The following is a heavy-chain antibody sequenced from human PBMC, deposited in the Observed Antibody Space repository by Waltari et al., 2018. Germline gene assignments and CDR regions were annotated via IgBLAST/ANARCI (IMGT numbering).Heavy chain of an antibody. V-gene: IGHV2-70*04. CDR1: GFSLSTSGMR. CDR2: IDWDDDK. J-gene: IGHJ4*02. CDR3: ARQEGATSNTWFDY. D-gene: IGHD1-26*01. Sequence: QVTLKESGPALVKPTQTLTLTCTFSGFSLSTSGMRVSWIRQPPGKALEWLARIDWDDDKFYSTALKTRLTISKDTSKNQVVLTMTNMDPVDTATYYCARQEGATSNTWFDYWGQGTLVTVSS.